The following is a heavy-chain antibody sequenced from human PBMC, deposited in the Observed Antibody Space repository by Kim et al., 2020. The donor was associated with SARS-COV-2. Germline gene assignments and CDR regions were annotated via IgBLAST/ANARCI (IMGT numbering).Heavy chain of an antibody. Sequence: GGSLRLSCAASGFTFSSYWMSWVRQAPGKGLEWVANIKQDGSEKYYVDSVKGRFTISRDNAKNSLYLQINSLRAEDTAVYYCARDRWIQLWLPGGSDAFDIWGQGTMVTVSS. V-gene: IGHV3-7*01. J-gene: IGHJ3*02. CDR1: GFTFSSYW. CDR2: IKQDGSEK. D-gene: IGHD5-18*01. CDR3: ARDRWIQLWLPGGSDAFDI.